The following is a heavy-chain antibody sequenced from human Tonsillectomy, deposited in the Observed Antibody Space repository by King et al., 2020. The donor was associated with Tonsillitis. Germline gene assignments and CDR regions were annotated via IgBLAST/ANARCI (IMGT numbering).Heavy chain of an antibody. J-gene: IGHJ6*02. CDR2: IYYSGSP. CDR1: GVSISSGDYY. Sequence: VQLQESGPGLVKPSQTLSLTCTVSGVSISSGDYYWGWIRQHPGKGLEWIGYIYYSGSPYFNPSLKSRVTISVDTSKNQFSLKLTSVTAADTAVYYCARAVEYVMDVWDQGTTVTVSS. V-gene: IGHV4-31*03. CDR3: ARAVEYVMDV.